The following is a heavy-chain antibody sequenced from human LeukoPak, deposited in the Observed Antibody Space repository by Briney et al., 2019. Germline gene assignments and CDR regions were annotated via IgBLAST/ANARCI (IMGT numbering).Heavy chain of an antibody. CDR1: GYTFTSYY. J-gene: IGHJ3*02. CDR3: ARDTATGDAFDI. V-gene: IGHV1-46*01. D-gene: IGHD6-25*01. Sequence: ASVKVSCKASGYTFTSYYMHWVRQAPGQGLEWMGIINPSGGSTSYAQKFQGRVTMSRDTSTSTVYMELSSLRSEDTAVYCCARDTATGDAFDIWGQGTMVTVSS. CDR2: INPSGGST.